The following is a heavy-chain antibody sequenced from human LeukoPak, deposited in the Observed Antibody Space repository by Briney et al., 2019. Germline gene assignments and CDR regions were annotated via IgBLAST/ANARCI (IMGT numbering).Heavy chain of an antibody. CDR3: GVGPDY. V-gene: IGHV4-39*01. D-gene: IGHD5/OR15-5a*01. CDR2: IYYSGST. Sequence: PSETLSLTCTVSGGSISSSSYYWGWIRQPPGKGLEWIGSIYYSGSTYYNPALKSRITISVDTSKNQFSLKLSSVTAADTAVYYCGVGPDYWGQGTLDTVSS. CDR1: GGSISSSSYY. J-gene: IGHJ4*02.